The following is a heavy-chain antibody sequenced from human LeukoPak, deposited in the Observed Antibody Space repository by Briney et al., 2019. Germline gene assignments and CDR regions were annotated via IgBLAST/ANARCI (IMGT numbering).Heavy chain of an antibody. D-gene: IGHD5-24*01. CDR2: INHSGST. CDR3: ARVAQMATIFYFDY. Sequence: SETLSLTCAVYAGSFSGYYWSWIRQPPGKGLEWIGEINHSGSTNYNPSLKSRVTISVDTSKNQFSLELSSVTAADTAVYYCARVAQMATIFYFDYWGQGTLVTVSS. CDR1: AGSFSGYY. V-gene: IGHV4-34*01. J-gene: IGHJ4*02.